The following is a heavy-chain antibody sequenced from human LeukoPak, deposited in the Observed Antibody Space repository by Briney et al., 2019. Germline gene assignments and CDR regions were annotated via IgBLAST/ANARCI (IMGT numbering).Heavy chain of an antibody. CDR3: ARDLWGYCSSTSCYKDY. CDR1: GFTVSSNY. Sequence: PGGSLRLSCAASGFTVSSNYMSWVRQAPGKGLEWVSVIYSGGSTYYADSVKGRFTISRDNSKNTLYLQMNSLRAEDTAVYYCARDLWGYCSSTSCYKDYWGQGTLVTVSS. D-gene: IGHD2-2*02. J-gene: IGHJ4*02. CDR2: IYSGGST. V-gene: IGHV3-53*01.